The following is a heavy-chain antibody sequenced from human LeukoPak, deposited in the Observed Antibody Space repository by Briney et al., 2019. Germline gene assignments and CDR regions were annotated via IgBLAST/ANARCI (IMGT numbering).Heavy chain of an antibody. D-gene: IGHD3-22*01. V-gene: IGHV1-24*01. CDR2: FDPEDGET. Sequence: GASVKVSCKVSGYTLTELSMHWVRQAPGKGLEWMGGFDPEDGETTYAQKFQGRVTMTEDTSTDTAYMELSSLRSEDTAVYHCATLHYYDSSGYPYYFDYWGQGTLVTVSS. CDR3: ATLHYYDSSGYPYYFDY. J-gene: IGHJ4*02. CDR1: GYTLTELS.